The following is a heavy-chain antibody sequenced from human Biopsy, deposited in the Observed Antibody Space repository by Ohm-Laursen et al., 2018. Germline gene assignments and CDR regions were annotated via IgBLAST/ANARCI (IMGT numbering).Heavy chain of an antibody. J-gene: IGHJ3*01. D-gene: IGHD3-10*01. Sequence: SDTLSLTCPVSGDSITTYYWNWNRQAPGKGLEWIGNIYYRGNTNYSPSLKSRVTISLDTSKNQFSLKLNSVTATDTAVYYCARRLPLRGYAFDVWGQGTLVTVSS. V-gene: IGHV4-59*08. CDR3: ARRLPLRGYAFDV. CDR2: IYYRGNT. CDR1: GDSITTYY.